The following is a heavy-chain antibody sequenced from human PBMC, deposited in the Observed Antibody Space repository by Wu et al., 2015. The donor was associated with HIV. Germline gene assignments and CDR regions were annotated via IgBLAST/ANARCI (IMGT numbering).Heavy chain of an antibody. CDR2: IIPIFGTA. J-gene: IGHJ3*02. V-gene: IGHV1-69*05. CDR3: ARSLDIVVVPAHDAFDI. CDR1: GGTFSSYA. D-gene: IGHD2-2*03. Sequence: QVQLVQSGAEVKKPGSSVKVSCKASGGTFSSYAISWVRQAPGQGLEWMGGIIPIFGTANYAQKFQGRVTITTDESTSTAYMELSSLRSEDTAVYYCARSLDIVVVPAHDAFDIWGQGTMVTVSS.